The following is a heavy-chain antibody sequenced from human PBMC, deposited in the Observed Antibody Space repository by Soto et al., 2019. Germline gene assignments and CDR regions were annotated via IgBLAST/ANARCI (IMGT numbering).Heavy chain of an antibody. CDR2: IKSKTDGGTT. CDR3: TTDAHDFWSGYTVDV. D-gene: IGHD3-3*01. CDR1: GFTFSNAW. J-gene: IGHJ6*02. Sequence: GGSLRLSCAASGFTFSNAWMNWVRQAPGKGLEWVGRIKSKTDGGTTDYAAPVKGRFTISRDDSKNTLYLQMNSLKTEDTAVYYCTTDAHDFWSGYTVDVWGQGTTVTGS. V-gene: IGHV3-15*07.